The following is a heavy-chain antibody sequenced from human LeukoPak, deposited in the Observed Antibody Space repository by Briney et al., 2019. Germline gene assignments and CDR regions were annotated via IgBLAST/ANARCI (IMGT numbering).Heavy chain of an antibody. V-gene: IGHV1-18*01. CDR3: ARDVSTKAAAGTEYYYYYMDV. D-gene: IGHD6-13*01. CDR1: GYTLTGYV. CDR2: ISAYNGNT. Sequence: AAVKVSCKSSGYTLTGYVISGVRQAPGQGLEWMGWISAYNGNTNYAQKLQGRVAMTTDTTTSTDYMELRSLRSDDTGVYYCARDVSTKAAAGTEYYYYYMDVWGKGTTVTVSS. J-gene: IGHJ6*03.